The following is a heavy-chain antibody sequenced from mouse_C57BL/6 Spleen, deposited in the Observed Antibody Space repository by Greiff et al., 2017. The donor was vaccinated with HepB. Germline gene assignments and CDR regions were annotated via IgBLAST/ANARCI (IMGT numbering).Heavy chain of an antibody. CDR2: INPSTGGT. Sequence: EVQRVESGPELVKPGASVKISCKASGYSFTGYYMNWVKQSPEKSLEWIGEINPSTGGTTYNQKFKAKATLTVDKSSSTAYMQLKSLTSEDSAVYYCAREDFDYWGQGTTLTVSS. CDR3: AREDFDY. CDR1: GYSFTGYY. J-gene: IGHJ2*01. V-gene: IGHV1-42*01.